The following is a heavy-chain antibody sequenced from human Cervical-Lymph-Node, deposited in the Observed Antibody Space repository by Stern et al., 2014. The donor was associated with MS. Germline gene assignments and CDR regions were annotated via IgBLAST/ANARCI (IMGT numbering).Heavy chain of an antibody. CDR2: INTNTGNP. CDR3: ARGDHGSSGYYSPDF. Sequence: QVQLVQSGSELKKPGASVKVSCRASGYTFTTYAMSWVRQAPGQGLEWLGWINTNTGNPTYVQGFTGRFVFSLDTSVSTAYLQISSLQAEDTALYYCARGDHGSSGYYSPDFWGQGTLVTVSS. CDR1: GYTFTTYA. V-gene: IGHV7-4-1*02. D-gene: IGHD3-22*01. J-gene: IGHJ4*02.